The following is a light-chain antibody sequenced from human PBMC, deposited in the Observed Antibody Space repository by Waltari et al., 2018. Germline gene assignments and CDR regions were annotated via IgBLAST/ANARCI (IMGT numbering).Light chain of an antibody. J-gene: IGLJ3*02. Sequence: QSALTQPASVSGSPGQSTTISCTGTNSDVGAYNVVSCYQQQPGKAPKLMIYDVNNRPSGVSNRFSGSKSGNTASLTISGLQAEDEADYYCSSYTSSITLEFGGGTQLTVL. CDR2: DVN. CDR3: SSYTSSITLE. CDR1: NSDVGAYNV. V-gene: IGLV2-14*01.